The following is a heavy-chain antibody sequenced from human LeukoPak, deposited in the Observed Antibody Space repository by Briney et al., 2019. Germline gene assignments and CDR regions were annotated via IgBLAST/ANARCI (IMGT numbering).Heavy chain of an antibody. V-gene: IGHV1-69*13. D-gene: IGHD6-6*01. Sequence: ASVKVSCKASGGTFSSYAISWVRQAPGQGLEWMGGIIPIFGTANYAQKFQGRVTITADESTSTAYMELSSLRSEDTAVYYCARDLPSSTAAFDIWGQGTMVTVSS. CDR2: IIPIFGTA. CDR1: GGTFSSYA. CDR3: ARDLPSSTAAFDI. J-gene: IGHJ3*02.